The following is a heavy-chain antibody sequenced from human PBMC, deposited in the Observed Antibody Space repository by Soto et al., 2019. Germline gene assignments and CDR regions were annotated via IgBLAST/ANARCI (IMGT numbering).Heavy chain of an antibody. CDR3: ARDLYCSSTSCQYYYYGMDV. D-gene: IGHD2-2*01. Sequence: QVQLVQSGAEVKKPGASVKVSCKASGYTFTSYGISWVRQSPGQGLEWMGWISAYNGNTNYAQKLQGRVTMTTDTSTSTAYMGLRGLRSDDTAVYYCARDLYCSSTSCQYYYYGMDVLGQGTTVTVSS. V-gene: IGHV1-18*04. J-gene: IGHJ6*02. CDR1: GYTFTSYG. CDR2: ISAYNGNT.